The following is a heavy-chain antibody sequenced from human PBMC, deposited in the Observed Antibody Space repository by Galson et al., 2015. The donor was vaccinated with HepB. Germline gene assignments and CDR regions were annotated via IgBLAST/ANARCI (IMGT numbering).Heavy chain of an antibody. D-gene: IGHD4-17*01. V-gene: IGHV2-5*02. CDR1: GFSLSTSGVG. CDR3: AHRTDYGDHNWSDP. CDR2: IYWDDDK. J-gene: IGHJ5*02. Sequence: ALVKPTQTLTLTCTFSGFSLSTSGVGVGWIRQPPGKALEWLALIYWDDDKRYSPSLKSRLTITKDTSKNQVVLTMTNMDPVDTATYYCAHRTDYGDHNWSDPWGQGTLVTVSS.